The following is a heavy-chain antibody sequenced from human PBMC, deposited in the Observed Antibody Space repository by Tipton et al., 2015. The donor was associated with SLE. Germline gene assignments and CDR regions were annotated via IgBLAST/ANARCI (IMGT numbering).Heavy chain of an antibody. CDR1: GFTFSNYE. V-gene: IGHV3-48*03. CDR2: ISSAGNAI. Sequence: SLRLSCAASGFTFSNYEMNWVRQAPGKGLEWISYISSAGNAIYYADSVRGRFTISRDNARNSVFLQMGSLRGEDAALYYCARGPALDSTGYYMDVWGKGTAVTVSS. J-gene: IGHJ6*03. CDR3: ARGPALDSTGYYMDV. D-gene: IGHD3-9*01.